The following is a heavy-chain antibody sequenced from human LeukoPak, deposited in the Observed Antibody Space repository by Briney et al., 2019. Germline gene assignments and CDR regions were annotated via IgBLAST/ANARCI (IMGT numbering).Heavy chain of an antibody. J-gene: IGHJ4*02. CDR2: IKQLGSEK. V-gene: IGHV3-7*01. D-gene: IGHD1-1*01. CDR3: TRQRGWDYFDN. Sequence: GGSLRLSCAASGFTFSSYEMNWVRQAPGKGLEWVANIKQLGSEKYYEDSVKGRFTISRDDAKNSLYLQMNSLRGEDTAVYYCTRQRGWDYFDNWGQGTLVIVSS. CDR1: GFTFSSYE.